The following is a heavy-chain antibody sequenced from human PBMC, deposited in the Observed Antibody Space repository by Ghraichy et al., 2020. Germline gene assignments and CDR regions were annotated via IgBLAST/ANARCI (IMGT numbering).Heavy chain of an antibody. CDR1: GYTFTSYG. D-gene: IGHD6-6*01. J-gene: IGHJ5*02. V-gene: IGHV1-18*01. CDR2: ISAYNGNT. Sequence: ASVKVSCKASGYTFTSYGISWVRQAPGLGLEWMGWISAYNGNTHYVEKFQGRVTMTTDTSTSTAYMELRSLRSDDTAVYYCAREGLAAPPGRPNWLDPWGQGTLVTVSS. CDR3: AREGLAAPPGRPNWLDP.